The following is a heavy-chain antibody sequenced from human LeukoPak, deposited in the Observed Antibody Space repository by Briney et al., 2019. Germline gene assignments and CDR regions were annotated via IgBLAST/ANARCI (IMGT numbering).Heavy chain of an antibody. CDR3: ARAVGGYYDSSGYPDY. CDR1: GFTFSSYS. D-gene: IGHD3-22*01. Sequence: GGSLRLSCAASGFTFSSYSMNWVRQAPGKGLEWVSSISSSSSYIYYADSVKGRFTISRDNAKNSLYLQMNSLRAEDTAVYYCARAVGGYYDSSGYPDYCGQGTLVTVSS. J-gene: IGHJ4*02. CDR2: ISSSSSYI. V-gene: IGHV3-21*01.